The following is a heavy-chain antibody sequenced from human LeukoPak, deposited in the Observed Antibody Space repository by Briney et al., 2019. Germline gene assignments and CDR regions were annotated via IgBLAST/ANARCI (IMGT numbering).Heavy chain of an antibody. Sequence: GGSLRLSCAASGFTFSSYSMNWVRQAPGKGLEWVSRINSDGSSTSYADSVKGRFTISRDNAKNTLYLQMNSLRAEDTAVYYCARDCCSGWYYDYWGQGTLVTVSS. CDR2: INSDGSST. D-gene: IGHD6-19*01. CDR1: GFTFSSYS. CDR3: ARDCCSGWYYDY. J-gene: IGHJ4*02. V-gene: IGHV3-74*01.